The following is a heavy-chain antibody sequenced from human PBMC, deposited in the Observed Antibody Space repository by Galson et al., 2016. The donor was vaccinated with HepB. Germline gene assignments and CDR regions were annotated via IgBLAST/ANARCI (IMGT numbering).Heavy chain of an antibody. J-gene: IGHJ6*03. CDR1: GFTVSSYY. D-gene: IGHD1-26*01. V-gene: IGHV3-23*01. CDR2: IKSNGETA. Sequence: SLRLSCAASGFTVSSYYMSWVRQAPGKGLVWVSRIKSNGETADYADSVKGRFTISRDDSTDTLYLRMNSLRAEDTAVYYCTTVPVGDYYYFMDVWGKGTTVTVSS. CDR3: TTVPVGDYYYFMDV.